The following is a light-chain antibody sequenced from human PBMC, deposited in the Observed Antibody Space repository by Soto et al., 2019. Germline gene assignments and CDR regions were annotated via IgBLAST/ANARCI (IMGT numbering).Light chain of an antibody. V-gene: IGKV1-33*01. CDR2: DAS. CDR3: QQYDNRPLT. Sequence: DIQMTRCPSTLAASVGDRVSIPCRASQSISSWLAWYQQKPGKAPKLLIYDASDLETGVPSRFSGSGSGTDFTFTINSLQPEDIATYYCQQYDNRPLTFGGGTKVDIK. CDR1: QSISSW. J-gene: IGKJ4*01.